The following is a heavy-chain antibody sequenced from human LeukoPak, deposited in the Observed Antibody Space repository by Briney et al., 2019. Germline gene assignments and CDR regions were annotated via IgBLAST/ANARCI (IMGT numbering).Heavy chain of an antibody. J-gene: IGHJ4*02. Sequence: ASVKVSCKASGYSFTGYYIHWVRQAPGQGLEWMGWINPNSGGTTYAQQFQGRVTMTRDTSISTVYMEQTRLASDDTAVNYCARDSGSSSWEFDYWGQGTLVTVSS. V-gene: IGHV1-2*02. CDR3: ARDSGSSSWEFDY. CDR2: INPNSGGT. CDR1: GYSFTGYY. D-gene: IGHD6-13*01.